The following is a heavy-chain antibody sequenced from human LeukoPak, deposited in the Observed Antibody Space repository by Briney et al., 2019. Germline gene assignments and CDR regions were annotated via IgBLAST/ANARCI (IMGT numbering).Heavy chain of an antibody. CDR1: GGSISNYY. V-gene: IGHV4-59*08. D-gene: IGHD4-11*01. Sequence: KTSETLSLTCTVSGGSISNYYWSWIRQPPGKGLEWIGYIYYSGSTNYNPSLKSRVTISVDTSKNQFSLKLSSVTAADTAVYYCARQLRGDYSFDYWGLGTLVTVSS. CDR2: IYYSGST. J-gene: IGHJ4*02. CDR3: ARQLRGDYSFDY.